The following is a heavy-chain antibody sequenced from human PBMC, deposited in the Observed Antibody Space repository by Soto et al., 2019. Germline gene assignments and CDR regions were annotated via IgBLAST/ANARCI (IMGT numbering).Heavy chain of an antibody. J-gene: IGHJ6*02. V-gene: IGHV3-74*01. CDR1: GFTFSSFW. CDR2: INNDGSST. Sequence: GGSLRLSCAASGFTFSSFWMHWVRQAPGKGLVWVSRINNDGSSTAYADSVKGRFAISRDNAKSTLYLQVTSLRAEDTAVYYCARDPLIGNTDYGLDVWGQGTTVTVSS. CDR3: ARDPLIGNTDYGLDV. D-gene: IGHD2-21*01.